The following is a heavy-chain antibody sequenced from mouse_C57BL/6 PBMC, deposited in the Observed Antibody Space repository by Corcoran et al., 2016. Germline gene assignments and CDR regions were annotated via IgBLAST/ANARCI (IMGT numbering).Heavy chain of an antibody. CDR2: INTYSGVP. V-gene: IGHV9-3*01. J-gene: IGHJ1*03. Sequence: QIQLVQSGPELKKPGETVKISCKASGYTFTTYGMSWVKQAPGKGLKWMGWINTYSGVPTYADDFKGRFAFSLETSASTAYLQINNLKNEDTATYFCARRGDWYFDVWGTGTTVTVSS. CDR3: ARRGDWYFDV. CDR1: GYTFTTYG.